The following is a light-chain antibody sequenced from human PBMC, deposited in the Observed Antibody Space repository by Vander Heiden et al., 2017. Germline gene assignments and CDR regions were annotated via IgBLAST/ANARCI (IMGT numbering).Light chain of an antibody. CDR3: QQYNNWLWT. J-gene: IGKJ1*01. Sequence: EIVMTQSPATLSVSPGERATISCRASQSVSSNLAWYQQKPGQAPRLLIYAASTRDTGIPARFSGSGSGTEFTLTISSLQSEDFAVYYCQQYNNWLWTFGQGTKVEIK. CDR2: AAS. CDR1: QSVSSN. V-gene: IGKV3-15*01.